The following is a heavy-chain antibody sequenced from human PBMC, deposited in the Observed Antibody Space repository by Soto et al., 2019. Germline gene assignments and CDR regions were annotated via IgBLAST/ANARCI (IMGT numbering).Heavy chain of an antibody. CDR2: IYSGGST. CDR3: ARQDSSSDYYYYMDV. V-gene: IGHV3-53*04. Sequence: GGSLRLSCAASGFTVSSNYMSWVRQAPGKGLEWVSVIYSGGSTYYADSVKGRFTISRNNSKNTLYLQMNSLRAEDTAVYYCARQDSSSDYYYYMDVWGKGTTVTVSS. D-gene: IGHD6-13*01. J-gene: IGHJ6*03. CDR1: GFTVSSNY.